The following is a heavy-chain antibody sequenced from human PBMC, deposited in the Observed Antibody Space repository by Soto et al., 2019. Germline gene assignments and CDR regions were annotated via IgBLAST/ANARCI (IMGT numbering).Heavy chain of an antibody. D-gene: IGHD2-8*01. J-gene: IGHJ6*02. Sequence: QVQLVQSGAEVKKPGSSVKVSCKASGGTFSSYAISWVRQAPGQGLEWMGGIIPIFGTANYAQKFQGRVTITADESTSTVYMELSSLRSEDTAVYYCARGELQDIVLAYYGMDVWGQGTTVTVSS. CDR3: ARGELQDIVLAYYGMDV. CDR2: IIPIFGTA. V-gene: IGHV1-69*01. CDR1: GGTFSSYA.